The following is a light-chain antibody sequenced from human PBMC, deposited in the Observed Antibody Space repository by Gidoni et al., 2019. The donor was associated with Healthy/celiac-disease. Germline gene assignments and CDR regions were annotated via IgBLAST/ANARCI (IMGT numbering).Light chain of an antibody. CDR3: QQSYSTRYT. CDR1: QSISSY. CDR2: AAS. J-gene: IGKJ2*01. Sequence: DIQMTQSPSSLSASVGDRVTITCRASQSISSYLNLYPQTPGKAPKLLIYAASSLQSGVPSRFSGSGSGTDFTLTISSLQPEDFATYYCQQSYSTRYTFXQXTKLEIK. V-gene: IGKV1-39*01.